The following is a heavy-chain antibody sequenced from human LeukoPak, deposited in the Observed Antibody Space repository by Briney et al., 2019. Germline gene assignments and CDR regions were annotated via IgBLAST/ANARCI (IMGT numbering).Heavy chain of an antibody. D-gene: IGHD3-10*01. V-gene: IGHV1-58*01. CDR2: IVVGSGNT. CDR3: AATTMNVAASGAFDI. J-gene: IGHJ3*02. CDR1: GFTFTSSA. Sequence: SVKVSCKAPGFTFTSSAVQWVRQARGQRLEWIGWIVVGSGNTNYAQKFQERVTITRDMSTSTAYMELSSLRSEDTAVYYCAATTMNVAASGAFDIWGQGTMVTVSS.